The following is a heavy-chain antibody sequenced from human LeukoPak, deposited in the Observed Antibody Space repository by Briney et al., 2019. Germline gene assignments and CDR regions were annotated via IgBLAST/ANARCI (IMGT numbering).Heavy chain of an antibody. J-gene: IGHJ4*02. V-gene: IGHV3-23*01. D-gene: IGHD3-10*01. CDR3: AKTNYYGSGIDFDY. CDR1: GFTFSSYA. Sequence: GGSLRLSCAASGFTFSSYAMSWVRQAPGKGLEWVSAISGSGGSTYYADSVKGRFTTSRDNSKNTLYLQMNSLRAEDTAVYYCAKTNYYGSGIDFDYWGQGTLVTVSS. CDR2: ISGSGGST.